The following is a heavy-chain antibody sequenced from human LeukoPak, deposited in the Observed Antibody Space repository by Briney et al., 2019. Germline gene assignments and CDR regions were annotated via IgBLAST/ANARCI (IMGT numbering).Heavy chain of an antibody. Sequence: SETLSLTCTVSGGSISSYYWSWIRQPARKGLEWIGRIYTSGSTNYNPSLKSRVTMSVDTSKNQFSLKLSSVTAADTAVYYCARGMVRGITFDYWGQGTLVTVSS. CDR2: IYTSGST. D-gene: IGHD3-10*01. V-gene: IGHV4-4*07. CDR1: GGSISSYY. J-gene: IGHJ4*02. CDR3: ARGMVRGITFDY.